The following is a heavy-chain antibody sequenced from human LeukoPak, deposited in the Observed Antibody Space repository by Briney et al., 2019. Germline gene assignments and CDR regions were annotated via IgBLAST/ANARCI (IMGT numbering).Heavy chain of an antibody. V-gene: IGHV5-51*01. Sequence: GESLKISCKGSGYSFTNYWIGWVRQMPGKGLEWMGIIYPADSDTGYSPSFQGQVTISVDKSISTAYLQWSSLKASDTAMYYCARTYCSTISCFGLYYYYGVDVWGQGTTVTVSS. J-gene: IGHJ6*02. CDR3: ARTYCSTISCFGLYYYYGVDV. D-gene: IGHD2-2*01. CDR2: IYPADSDT. CDR1: GYSFTNYW.